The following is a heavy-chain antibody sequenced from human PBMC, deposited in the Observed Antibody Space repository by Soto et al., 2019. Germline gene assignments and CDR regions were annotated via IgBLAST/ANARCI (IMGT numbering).Heavy chain of an antibody. CDR2: ISGSGGST. CDR1: GFTFSSYA. Sequence: PGGSLRLSCAASGFTFSSYAMSWVRQAPGKGLEWVSAISGSGGSTYYADSVKGRFTISRDNSKNTLYLQMNSLRAEDTAVYYCAKVLGGSLTYYYYYMDVWGKGTTVTVSS. J-gene: IGHJ6*03. D-gene: IGHD3-16*01. CDR3: AKVLGGSLTYYYYYMDV. V-gene: IGHV3-23*01.